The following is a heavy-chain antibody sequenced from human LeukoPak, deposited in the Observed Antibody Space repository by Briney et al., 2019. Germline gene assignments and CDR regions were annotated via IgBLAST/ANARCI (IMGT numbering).Heavy chain of an antibody. J-gene: IGHJ4*02. CDR2: IDTAGNT. D-gene: IGHD6-13*01. CDR1: EFTFSNYD. Sequence: GGSLRLSCAASEFTFSNYDMHWVRQATGKGLEWVSTIDTAGNTWYPDSVKGRFTISRENAKNSLTLQMNSLRVGDTAVYYCARAKMPGIQTAGRVNYFELWGQGTLVTVSS. V-gene: IGHV3-13*01. CDR3: ARAKMPGIQTAGRVNYFEL.